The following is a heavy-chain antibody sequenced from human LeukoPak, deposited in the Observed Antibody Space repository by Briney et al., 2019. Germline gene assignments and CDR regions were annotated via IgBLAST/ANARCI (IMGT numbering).Heavy chain of an antibody. CDR2: ISSSAITI. CDR1: GFTFSSYE. CDR3: ARETPDSSGWD. V-gene: IGHV3-48*03. J-gene: IGHJ4*02. D-gene: IGHD6-19*01. Sequence: SGGSLRLSCAASGFTFSSYEMNWVRQAPGKGLEWVSYISSSAITIYYADSVKGRFTISRDNAKSSLYLQMNSLRAEDTAVYYCARETPDSSGWDWGQGTLVTVSS.